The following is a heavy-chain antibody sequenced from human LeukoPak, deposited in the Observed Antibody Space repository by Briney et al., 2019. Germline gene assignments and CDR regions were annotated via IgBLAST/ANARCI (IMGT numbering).Heavy chain of an antibody. J-gene: IGHJ4*02. Sequence: GGSLRLSCAASGFSFDDYGMSWVHQAPGKGLEWVSGINWNGGSTGYADSVKGRFTISRDNAKNSLYLQMNSLRAEDTAVYYCARGRSSGWQECDYWGQGTLVTVSS. CDR2: INWNGGST. CDR3: ARGRSSGWQECDY. CDR1: GFSFDDYG. D-gene: IGHD6-19*01. V-gene: IGHV3-20*04.